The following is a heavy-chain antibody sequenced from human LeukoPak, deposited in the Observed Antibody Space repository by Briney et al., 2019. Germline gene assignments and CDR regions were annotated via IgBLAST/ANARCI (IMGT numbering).Heavy chain of an antibody. CDR3: AKGSSWFDY. J-gene: IGHJ4*02. V-gene: IGHV3-30*04. Sequence: GRSLRLSCAASGFTFSSYAMHWVRQAPGKGLEWVAVISYDGSNKYYADSVKGRFTISRDNSKNTLYLQMNSLRAEDTAVYYCAKGSSWFDYWGQGTLVTVSS. CDR1: GFTFSSYA. D-gene: IGHD6-13*01. CDR2: ISYDGSNK.